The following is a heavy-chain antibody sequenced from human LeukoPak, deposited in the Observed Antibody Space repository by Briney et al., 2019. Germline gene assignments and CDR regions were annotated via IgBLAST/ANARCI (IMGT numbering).Heavy chain of an antibody. Sequence: ASVKVSCKASGYTFTGYYMHWVRQAPGQGLEWMGWINPNSGGTDYAQKFQGRVTMTRDTSISTAYMELSRLRSDDTAVYYCARDDEYDSSDYYNWGQGTLVTVSS. J-gene: IGHJ4*02. CDR2: INPNSGGT. CDR1: GYTFTGYY. CDR3: ARDDEYDSSDYYN. D-gene: IGHD3-22*01. V-gene: IGHV1-2*02.